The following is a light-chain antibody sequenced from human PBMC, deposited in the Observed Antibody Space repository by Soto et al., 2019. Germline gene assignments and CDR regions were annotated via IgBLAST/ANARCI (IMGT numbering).Light chain of an antibody. CDR1: SSNIGAGYD. CDR3: QSFDSSLRDYV. J-gene: IGLJ1*01. V-gene: IGLV1-40*01. CDR2: GNN. Sequence: QSVLTQPPSVSVAPGQSVTISCTGSSSNIGAGYDVHWYQQLPGTAPKVLIYGNNNRPSGVPDRFSGSKSATSASLAITGLQAEDEADYYCQSFDSSLRDYVFGAGTKLTVL.